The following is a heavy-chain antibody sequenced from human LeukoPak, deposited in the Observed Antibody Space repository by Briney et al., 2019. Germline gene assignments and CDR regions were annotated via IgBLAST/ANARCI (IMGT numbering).Heavy chain of an antibody. D-gene: IGHD6-19*01. V-gene: IGHV3-23*01. CDR1: GFTFNSYA. Sequence: GGSLRLSCAASGFTFNSYALTWVRQAPGKGLEWVSGISGSGGTKYSADSVKGRFTISRDNSKNTLYLQMNSLRAEDTAIYYCARESGLGYDYWGQGTLVTVSS. CDR2: ISGSGGTK. J-gene: IGHJ4*02. CDR3: ARESGLGYDY.